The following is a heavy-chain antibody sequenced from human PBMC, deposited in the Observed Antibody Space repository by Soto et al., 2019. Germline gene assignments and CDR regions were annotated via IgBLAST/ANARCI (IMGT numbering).Heavy chain of an antibody. CDR1: GFTFSNYG. Sequence: QVQLVESGGGVVQPGRSLRLSCAASGFTFSNYGMHWVRQAPGKGLEWVALIWYDGSNKYYADSVKGRFTISRDNSENTLFLQMTGLRVEDTAVYLCASVAEALAVYHWGQGTRVTV. CDR2: IWYDGSNK. V-gene: IGHV3-33*01. D-gene: IGHD1-20*01. CDR3: ASVAEALAVYH. J-gene: IGHJ4*02.